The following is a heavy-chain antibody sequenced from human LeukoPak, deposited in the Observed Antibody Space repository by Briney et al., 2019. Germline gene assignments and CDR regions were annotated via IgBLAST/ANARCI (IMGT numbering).Heavy chain of an antibody. J-gene: IGHJ4*02. D-gene: IGHD5-24*01. V-gene: IGHV4-4*07. CDR3: ARNRDGYNSFDY. CDR2: IYTSGST. CDR1: GGSISSYY. Sequence: PSETLSLTCTVSGGSISSYYWNWIRQPAGKGLEWIGRIYTSGSTSYNPSLESRVTMSVDTSKNHFSLKLSSVTAADTAVYYCARNRDGYNSFDYWGQGTLVTVSS.